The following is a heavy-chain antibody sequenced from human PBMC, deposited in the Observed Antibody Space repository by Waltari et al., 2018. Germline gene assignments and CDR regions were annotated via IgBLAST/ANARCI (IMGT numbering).Heavy chain of an antibody. V-gene: IGHV1-46*01. D-gene: IGHD3-3*01. CDR1: EYTFISYY. J-gene: IGHJ4*02. Sequence: QVQLVQSGAEVKKPGASAKVSCRASEYTFISYYIHWVRGAPGQGLEWMGKINPGCRTSYAQKFQGRVTMTEDTSTDTAYMELSSLRSEDTAVYYCATRRVFWSGYTFDYWGQGTLVTVSS. CDR3: ATRRVFWSGYTFDY. CDR2: INPGCRT.